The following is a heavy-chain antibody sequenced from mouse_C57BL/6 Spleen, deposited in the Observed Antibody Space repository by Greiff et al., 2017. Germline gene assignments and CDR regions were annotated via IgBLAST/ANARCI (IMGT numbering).Heavy chain of an antibody. J-gene: IGHJ3*01. D-gene: IGHD2-5*01. CDR3: ARLGYYSNYVAWFAY. CDR2: ISGGGGNT. CDR1: GFTFSSYT. Sequence: EVQVVESGGGLVKPGGSLKLSCAASGFTFSSYTMSWVRQTPEKRLEWVATISGGGGNTYYPDSVKGRFTISRDNAKNTLYLQMSSLRSEDTALYYCARLGYYSNYVAWFAYWGQGTLVTVSA. V-gene: IGHV5-9*01.